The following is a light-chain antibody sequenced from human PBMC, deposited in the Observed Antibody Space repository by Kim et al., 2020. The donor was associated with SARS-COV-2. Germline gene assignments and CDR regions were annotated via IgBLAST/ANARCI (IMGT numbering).Light chain of an antibody. V-gene: IGKV3-11*01. CDR2: EAS. CDR1: QSVSSY. J-gene: IGKJ4*01. Sequence: EIVLTQSPATLALSPGERATLSCRASQSVSSYLAWYQQKPGQAPRLLIYEASNRATGIPARFSGSGSETDFTLTISSLEPEDFAVYYCQQRSGWPPALTFGGGTKVDIK. CDR3: QQRSGWPPALT.